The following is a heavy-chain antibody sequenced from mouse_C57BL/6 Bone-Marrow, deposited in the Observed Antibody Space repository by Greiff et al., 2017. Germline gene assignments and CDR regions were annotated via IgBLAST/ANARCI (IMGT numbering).Heavy chain of an antibody. V-gene: IGHV1-69*01. CDR1: GYTFTSYW. D-gene: IGHD4-1*01. CDR3: ARDSGTARFDY. Sequence: VQLQQPGAELVMPGASVKLSCKASGYTFTSYWMHWVKQRPGQGLEWIGEIDPSDSYTNYNQKFKGKSTLTVDKSSSTAYMQLSSLTSEDSAVYYCARDSGTARFDYWGQGTTLTVSS. CDR2: IDPSDSYT. J-gene: IGHJ2*01.